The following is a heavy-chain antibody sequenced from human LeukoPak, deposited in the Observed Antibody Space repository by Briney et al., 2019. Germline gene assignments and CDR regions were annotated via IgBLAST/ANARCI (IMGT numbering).Heavy chain of an antibody. J-gene: IGHJ3*02. CDR2: ISASGERT. Sequence: PGGSLRLSCAGPGFTFITHAMSRVRQAPGTGLEWVSTISASGERTYHADSVRGRFTISRDNSKNTLHLQMNSLRADDTAVYYCAKAGPGTMTFDAFDIWGQGTVVTVSS. D-gene: IGHD3-22*01. CDR3: AKAGPGTMTFDAFDI. V-gene: IGHV3-23*01. CDR1: GFTFITHA.